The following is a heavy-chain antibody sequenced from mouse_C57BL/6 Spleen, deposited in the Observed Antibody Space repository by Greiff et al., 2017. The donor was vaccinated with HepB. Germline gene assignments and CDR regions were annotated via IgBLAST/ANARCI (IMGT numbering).Heavy chain of an antibody. D-gene: IGHD2-5*01. CDR1: GYTFTSYW. J-gene: IGHJ2*01. CDR3: ARDTYSNYNDY. Sequence: QVQLQQPGAELVKPGASVKMSCKASGYTFTSYWITWVKQRPGQGLEWTGDIYPGSGSTNYNEKFKSKATLTVDTASSTAYMQLSSLTSEDSAVYYCARDTYSNYNDYWGQGTTLTVSS. CDR2: IYPGSGST. V-gene: IGHV1-55*01.